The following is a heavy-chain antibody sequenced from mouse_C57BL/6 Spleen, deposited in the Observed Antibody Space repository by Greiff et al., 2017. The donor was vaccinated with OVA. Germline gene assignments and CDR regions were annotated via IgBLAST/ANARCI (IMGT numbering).Heavy chain of an antibody. CDR3: TTGGFDY. J-gene: IGHJ2*01. CDR1: GFNIKDDY. CDR2: IDPENGDT. V-gene: IGHV14-4*01. Sequence: VQLQQSGAELVRPGASVKLSCTASGFNIKDDYMHWVKQRPEQGLEWIGWIDPENGDTEYASKFQGKATITADTSSNTAYLQLSSLTSEDTAVDYCTTGGFDYWGQGTTLTVSS.